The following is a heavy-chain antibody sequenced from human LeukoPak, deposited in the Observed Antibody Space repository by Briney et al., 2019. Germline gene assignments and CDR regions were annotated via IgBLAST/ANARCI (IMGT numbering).Heavy chain of an antibody. Sequence: PGGSLRLSCAASRFTFNSYWMSWVRNAPGKGLKGVANTNKDGSKKYYVDSVKGRFTISRDNAKNSLYLQMNSLRAEDTAVYYCARDGRDGYIDYWGQGTLVTVSS. D-gene: IGHD5-24*01. CDR3: ARDGRDGYIDY. CDR1: RFTFNSYW. V-gene: IGHV3-7*01. J-gene: IGHJ4*02. CDR2: TNKDGSKK.